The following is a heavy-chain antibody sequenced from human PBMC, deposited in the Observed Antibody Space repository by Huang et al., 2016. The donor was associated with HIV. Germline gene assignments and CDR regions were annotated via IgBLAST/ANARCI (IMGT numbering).Heavy chain of an antibody. V-gene: IGHV4-39*01. CDR3: ARHGRVAGHYYNNMDV. CDR1: GGSISSSSYY. D-gene: IGHD6-19*01. CDR2: IYYSGNT. Sequence: LQLQESGPGLVKSSATLSLICTVSGGSISSSSYYWGWVRQPPGKGPEWIGSIYYSGNTNYNPPLKSRVTRSVDTSKNQFSLKVNSVTAADTAVYYCARHGRVAGHYYNNMDVWGRGTTVTVSS. J-gene: IGHJ6*02.